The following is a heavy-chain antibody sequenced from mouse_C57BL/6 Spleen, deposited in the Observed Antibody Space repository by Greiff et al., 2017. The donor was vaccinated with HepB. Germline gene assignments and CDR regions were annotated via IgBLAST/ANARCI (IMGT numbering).Heavy chain of an antibody. CDR3: ASRVTTGFDY. CDR1: GYTFTSYW. CDR2: IHPNSGST. Sequence: VQLQQPGAELVKPGASVKLSCKASGYTFTSYWMHWVKQRPGQGLEWIGMIHPNSGSTNYNEKFKSKATLTVDKSSSTAYMQLSSLTSEDSAVYYCASRVTTGFDYWGQGTTLTVSS. D-gene: IGHD1-1*01. V-gene: IGHV1-64*01. J-gene: IGHJ2*01.